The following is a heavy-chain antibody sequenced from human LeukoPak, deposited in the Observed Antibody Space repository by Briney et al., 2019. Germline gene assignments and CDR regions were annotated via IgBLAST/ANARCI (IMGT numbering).Heavy chain of an antibody. CDR1: GGTFSSYA. CDR3: ARDRYCSGGSCPLGWFDP. Sequence: ASVKVSCKASGGTFSSYAISWVRQAPGQGLEWMGRIIPILGIANYAQKFQGRVTITADKSTSTAYMELSSLRSEDTAVYYCARDRYCSGGSCPLGWFDPWGQGTLVTVSS. D-gene: IGHD2-15*01. CDR2: IIPILGIA. V-gene: IGHV1-69*04. J-gene: IGHJ5*02.